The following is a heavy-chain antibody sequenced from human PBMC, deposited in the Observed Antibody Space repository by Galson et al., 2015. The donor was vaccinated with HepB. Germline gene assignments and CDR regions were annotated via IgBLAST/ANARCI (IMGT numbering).Heavy chain of an antibody. Sequence: CKASGGTFSTYTLSWVRQAPGQGLEWMGGIIPIFGSANYAQKFQGRVTITADESTSTTYMELRRLRSEDTAVYYCARQYDTSGYYPYWGQGTLVTVSS. CDR2: IIPIFGSA. CDR1: GGTFSTYT. V-gene: IGHV1-69*01. D-gene: IGHD3-22*01. CDR3: ARQYDTSGYYPY. J-gene: IGHJ4*02.